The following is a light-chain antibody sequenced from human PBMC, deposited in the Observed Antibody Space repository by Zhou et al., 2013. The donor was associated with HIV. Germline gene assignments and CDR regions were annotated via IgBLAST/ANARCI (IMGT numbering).Light chain of an antibody. CDR1: QSISSW. J-gene: IGKJ1*01. V-gene: IGKV1-5*01. CDR3: QQYNGNSGT. Sequence: DIQMTQSPSTLSASVGDRVTITCRASQSISSWLAWYQQRPGKAPKLLIYPASSLQGGVPSRFSGRGSGTDFTLTISSLQPDDFATYYCQQYNGNSGTFGQGTKVEIK. CDR2: PAS.